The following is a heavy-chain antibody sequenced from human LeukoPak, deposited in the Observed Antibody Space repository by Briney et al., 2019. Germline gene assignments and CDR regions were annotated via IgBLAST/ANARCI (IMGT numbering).Heavy chain of an antibody. CDR3: TTVRGSSWQSFQH. CDR1: GITFSNAW. V-gene: IGHV3-15*01. J-gene: IGHJ1*01. Sequence: GGSLRLSCAASGITFSNAWMSWVRQAPGKGLEWVGRIKSKTDGGTTDYAAPVKGRFTISRDDPKNTVYLQMNSLKTEDTAVYYCTTVRGSSWQSFQHWGQGTLVTVSS. D-gene: IGHD6-13*01. CDR2: IKSKTDGGTT.